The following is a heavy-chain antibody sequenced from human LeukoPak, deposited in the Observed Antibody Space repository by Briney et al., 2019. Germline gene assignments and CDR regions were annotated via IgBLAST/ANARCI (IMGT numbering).Heavy chain of an antibody. D-gene: IGHD2-15*01. J-gene: IGHJ4*02. CDR3: ARGQGSCSGGSCYIFAFDY. V-gene: IGHV4-34*01. CDR1: GGSFSGYY. CDR2: INHSGST. Sequence: KTSETLSLTCAVYGGSFSGYYWSWIRQPPGKGLEWIGEINHSGSTNYNPSLKSRVTISVDTSKNQFSLKLSSVTAADTAVYYCARGQGSCSGGSCYIFAFDYWGQGTLVTVSS.